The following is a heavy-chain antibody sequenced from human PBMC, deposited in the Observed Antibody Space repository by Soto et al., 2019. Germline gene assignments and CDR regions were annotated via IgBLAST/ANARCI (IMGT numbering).Heavy chain of an antibody. CDR3: ATANDYYYYYYYMDV. J-gene: IGHJ6*03. CDR1: GFTFSSYA. CDR2: ISGSGGST. V-gene: IGHV3-23*01. Sequence: GGSLRLSCAASGFTFSSYAMSWVRQAPGKGLEWVSAISGSGGSTYYADSVKGRFTISRDNSKNTLYLQMNSLRAEDTAVYYCATANDYYYYYYYMDVWGKGTTVTVSS. D-gene: IGHD5-12*01.